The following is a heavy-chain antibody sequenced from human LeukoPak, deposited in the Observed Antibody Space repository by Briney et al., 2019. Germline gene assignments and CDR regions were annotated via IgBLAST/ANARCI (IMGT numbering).Heavy chain of an antibody. CDR2: VSAYNGNT. CDR3: ARVRVTIFGVVIWGSNWFDP. D-gene: IGHD3-3*01. CDR1: GYTFTSYG. V-gene: IGHV1-18*01. Sequence: GASVKVSCKASGYTFTSYGISWVRQAPGQGRAWMGCVSAYNGNTNYAQKLQGRVTMTTDTSTSTAYMELRSLRSDDTAVYYCARVRVTIFGVVIWGSNWFDPWGQGTLVTVST. J-gene: IGHJ5*02.